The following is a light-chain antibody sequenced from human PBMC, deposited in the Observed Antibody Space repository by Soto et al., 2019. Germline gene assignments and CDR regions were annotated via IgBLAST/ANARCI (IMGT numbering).Light chain of an antibody. CDR2: EVS. J-gene: IGLJ2*01. CDR3: CSYAGSVV. CDR1: SSDVGSYNL. Sequence: QSALTQPAFVSGSPGQSITISCTGTSSDVGSYNLVSWYQQHPGKAPKLMIYEVSKRPSGVSNRFSGSKSGNTASLTISGLQAEDEADYYCCSYAGSVVFGGGTKVTVL. V-gene: IGLV2-23*02.